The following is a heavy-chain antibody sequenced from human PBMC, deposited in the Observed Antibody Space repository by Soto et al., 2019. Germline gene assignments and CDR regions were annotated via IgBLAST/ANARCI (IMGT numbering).Heavy chain of an antibody. CDR2: IWYDGSNK. Sequence: QVQLVESGGGVVQPGRSLRLSCAASGFTFSDYGMHWVRQAPGMGLEWVAVIWYDGSNKYYADSVKGRFTISRDNSKNTLYLQMNSLRAEDTAMYYCARDRESPFDYWGQGTLVTVSS. CDR1: GFTFSDYG. CDR3: ARDRESPFDY. J-gene: IGHJ4*02. V-gene: IGHV3-33*01.